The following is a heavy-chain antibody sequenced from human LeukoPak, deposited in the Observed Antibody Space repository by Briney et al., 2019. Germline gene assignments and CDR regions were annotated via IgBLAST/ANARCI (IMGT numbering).Heavy chain of an antibody. D-gene: IGHD6-13*01. CDR1: GDSVSSNSAA. CDR2: TYYRSKWYN. Sequence: SQTLSLTCAISGDSVSSNSAAWNWIRQSPSRGLEWLGRTYYRSKWYNDYAVSVKSRITINPDTSKNQFSLQLNSVTPEDTAVYYCATGPGPYSSSWYYYYMDVWGKGTTVTVSS. V-gene: IGHV6-1*01. CDR3: ATGPGPYSSSWYYYYMDV. J-gene: IGHJ6*03.